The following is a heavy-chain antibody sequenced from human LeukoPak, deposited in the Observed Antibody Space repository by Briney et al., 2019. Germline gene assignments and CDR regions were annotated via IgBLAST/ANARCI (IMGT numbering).Heavy chain of an antibody. CDR3: ARWPVPYYYGSGKAGAFDI. CDR1: GFTFSSYS. D-gene: IGHD3-10*01. Sequence: PGGSLRLSCAASGFTFSSYSMDWVRQAPGNGLGWVSSISSSSSYIYYADSVKGRFTISRDNAKNSLYLQMNSLRAEDTAVYYCARWPVPYYYGSGKAGAFDIWGQGTMVTVSS. J-gene: IGHJ3*02. CDR2: ISSSSSYI. V-gene: IGHV3-21*01.